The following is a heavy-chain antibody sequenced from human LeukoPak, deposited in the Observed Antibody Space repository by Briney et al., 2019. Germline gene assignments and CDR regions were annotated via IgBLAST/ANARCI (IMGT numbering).Heavy chain of an antibody. CDR2: IYHSGNT. CDR1: GASMSSNY. J-gene: IGHJ5*02. D-gene: IGHD6-19*01. Sequence: LETLSLTCNVSGASMSSNYWSWIRQPPGKGLEWIGYIYHSGNTNYSPSLESRVTMSVDESKNQFSLRVHFVSAADTDVYYCASTRRAAMAGRFDPRGQGTLVTVSS. V-gene: IGHV4-4*09. CDR3: ASTRRAAMAGRFDP.